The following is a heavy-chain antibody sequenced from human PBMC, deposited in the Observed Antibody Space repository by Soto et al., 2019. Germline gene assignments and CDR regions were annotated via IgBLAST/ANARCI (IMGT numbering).Heavy chain of an antibody. D-gene: IGHD3-3*02. V-gene: IGHV4-30-4*01. CDR1: WGSSISGDCC. CDR2: IYYSGST. CDR3: ARVSEVVSMDY. J-gene: IGHJ4*02. Sequence: SQPQRVTRTVSWGSSISGDCCCSRIRQPPGKGLEWIGYIYYSGSTYYNPSLKSRVTISVDTSKNQFSLKLSSVTAADTAVYYCARVSEVVSMDYWGQGTLVTVSS.